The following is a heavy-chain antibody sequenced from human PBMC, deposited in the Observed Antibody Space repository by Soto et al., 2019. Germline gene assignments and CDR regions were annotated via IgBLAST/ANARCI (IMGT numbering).Heavy chain of an antibody. CDR3: ARPREAGKNYYGVDV. Sequence: GASLKISCKGSGYNFANYWIGWLRQMPGKGLEWMGIIYPGDSDTRYSPSFQGQVTISADKSISTAYLQWSSLKASDTAMYYCARPREAGKNYYGVDVWGQGTTVTVSS. D-gene: IGHD6-19*01. J-gene: IGHJ6*02. CDR2: IYPGDSDT. V-gene: IGHV5-51*01. CDR1: GYNFANYW.